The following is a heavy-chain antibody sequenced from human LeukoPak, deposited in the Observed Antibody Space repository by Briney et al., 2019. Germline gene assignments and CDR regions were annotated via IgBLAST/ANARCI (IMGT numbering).Heavy chain of an antibody. V-gene: IGHV3-23*01. D-gene: IGHD6-6*01. CDR1: GFTFSSYA. CDR2: VSGSGGST. Sequence: GGSLRLSCAASGFTFSSYAMSWVRQAPGKGLEWVSAVSGSGGSTYYADSVKGRFTISRDNSKNTLYLQLNSLRAEDTAVYYCANAGERAARGKTGDYWGQGTLVTVSS. J-gene: IGHJ4*02. CDR3: ANAGERAARGKTGDY.